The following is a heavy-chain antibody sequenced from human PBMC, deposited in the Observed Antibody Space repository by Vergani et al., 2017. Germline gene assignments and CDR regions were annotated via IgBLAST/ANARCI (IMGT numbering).Heavy chain of an antibody. D-gene: IGHD6-19*01. V-gene: IGHV3-48*01. CDR1: GFTFSSYS. Sequence: EVQLVESGGGLVQPGGSLRLSCAASGFTFSSYSMNWVRQAPGKGLEWVSYISSSSSTIYYADSVKGRFTISRDTAKNSLYLQMNSLRAADTAVYYCARGSGWYGGDYWGQGTLVTVSS. J-gene: IGHJ4*02. CDR3: ARGSGWYGGDY. CDR2: ISSSSSTI.